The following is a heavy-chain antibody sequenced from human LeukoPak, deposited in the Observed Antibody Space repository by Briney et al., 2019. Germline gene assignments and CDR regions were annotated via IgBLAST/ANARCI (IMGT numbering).Heavy chain of an antibody. V-gene: IGHV4-34*01. Sequence: SETLSLTCAVYGGSFSGYYWSWIRQPPGKGLEWIGEINHSGSTNYNPSLKSRVTISVDTSKNQFSLKLSSVTAADTAVYYCASMRACSGGSCYSVSYYYYYGMDVWGQGTTVTVSS. D-gene: IGHD2-15*01. CDR2: INHSGST. CDR3: ASMRACSGGSCYSVSYYYYYGMDV. J-gene: IGHJ6*02. CDR1: GGSFSGYY.